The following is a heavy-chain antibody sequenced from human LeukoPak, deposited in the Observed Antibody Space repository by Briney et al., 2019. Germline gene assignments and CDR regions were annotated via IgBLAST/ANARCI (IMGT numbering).Heavy chain of an antibody. CDR1: GGSISSGSYY. J-gene: IGHJ6*03. D-gene: IGHD3-3*01. Sequence: SETLSLTCTVSGGSISSGSYYRSWIRRPAGKGLEWIGRIYISGSTNYNPSLKSRVTISVDTSKNQSSLKLSSVTAADTAVYYCARGESYYYMDVWGKGTTVTISS. V-gene: IGHV4-61*02. CDR2: IYISGST. CDR3: ARGESYYYMDV.